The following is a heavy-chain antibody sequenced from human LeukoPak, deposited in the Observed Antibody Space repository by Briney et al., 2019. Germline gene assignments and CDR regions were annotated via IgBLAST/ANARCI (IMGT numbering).Heavy chain of an antibody. CDR1: GFTFDDYT. D-gene: IGHD2-15*01. Sequence: SGGSLRLSCAASGFTFDDYTMHWVRQAPGKGLEWVSLISWDGGSTYYADSVKGRFTISRDNSKNTLYLQMNSLRAEDTAVYYCEVAAPFDYWGQGTLVTASS. V-gene: IGHV3-43*01. CDR3: EVAAPFDY. J-gene: IGHJ4*02. CDR2: ISWDGGST.